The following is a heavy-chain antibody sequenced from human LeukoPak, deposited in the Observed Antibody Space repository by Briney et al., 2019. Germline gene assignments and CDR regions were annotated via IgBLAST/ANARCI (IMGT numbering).Heavy chain of an antibody. V-gene: IGHV3-30*04. CDR2: ISYDGSNK. CDR1: GFTFSSYA. J-gene: IGHJ4*02. D-gene: IGHD1-7*01. CDR3: ARAELLSLDY. Sequence: PGGSLRLSCAASGFTFSSYAMHWVRQAPGKGLEWVAVISYDGSNKYYADSMMGRFTISRDNSKNTLYLQMNSLRAEDTALYYCARAELLSLDYWGQGTLVTVSS.